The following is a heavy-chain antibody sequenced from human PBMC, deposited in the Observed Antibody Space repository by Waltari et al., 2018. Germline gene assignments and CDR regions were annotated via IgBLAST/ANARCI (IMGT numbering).Heavy chain of an antibody. D-gene: IGHD1-1*01. Sequence: VRLDQWGTELVEPWETLSLTCAVYEGSFSAFFWSWVRQAPGKGLEWIGEINHGVKTDYNPSLKSRLFMSVDPSKNQFSLRLSAVTAADTAVYYCARDNTMEGLDYWGQGTLVTVSS. CDR3: ARDNTMEGLDY. CDR1: EGSFSAFF. CDR2: INHGVKT. V-gene: IGHV4-34*01. J-gene: IGHJ4*02.